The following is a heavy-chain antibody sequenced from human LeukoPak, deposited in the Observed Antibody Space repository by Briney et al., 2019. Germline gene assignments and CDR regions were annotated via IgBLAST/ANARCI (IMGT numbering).Heavy chain of an antibody. D-gene: IGHD3-9*01. Sequence: ASVKVSCKASGYTFTSYYMHWVRQAPGQGLEWMGIINPSGGSTGYAQKFQGRVTMTRDTSTSTVYMELSSLRSEDTAVYYCARDEGSRITIFPGGGFDYWGQGTLVTVSS. CDR3: ARDEGSRITIFPGGGFDY. CDR1: GYTFTSYY. V-gene: IGHV1-46*01. CDR2: INPSGGST. J-gene: IGHJ4*02.